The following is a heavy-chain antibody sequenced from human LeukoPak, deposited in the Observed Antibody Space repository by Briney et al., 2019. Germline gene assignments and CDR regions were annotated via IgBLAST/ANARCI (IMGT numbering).Heavy chain of an antibody. CDR3: ARVKNGFDGNGYPYYYYYMDV. D-gene: IGHD3-22*01. V-gene: IGHV3-11*04. CDR1: GFTFSTYA. CDR2: ISTSGTTT. J-gene: IGHJ6*03. Sequence: GGSLRLSCAASGFTFSTYAMSWIRQAPGKGLEWVSYISTSGTTTYYGDSVKGRFTISRDNAKNSLYLQMNNLRAEDTAVYYCARVKNGFDGNGYPYYYYYMDVWGRGTTVTVFS.